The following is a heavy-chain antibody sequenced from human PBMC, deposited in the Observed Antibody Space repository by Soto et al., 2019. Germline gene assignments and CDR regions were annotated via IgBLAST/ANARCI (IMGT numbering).Heavy chain of an antibody. Sequence: GESLKISCKGSGYSFTNYWIGWVRQMPGKGLEWMGMIYPDDSDTKYSPSFQGQVAFSADKSINTAYLQWSSLKASDTAIYYCARLEWLSLAAWFDPWGQGTLVTVSS. J-gene: IGHJ5*02. CDR2: IYPDDSDT. CDR1: GYSFTNYW. V-gene: IGHV5-51*01. CDR3: ARLEWLSLAAWFDP. D-gene: IGHD3-3*01.